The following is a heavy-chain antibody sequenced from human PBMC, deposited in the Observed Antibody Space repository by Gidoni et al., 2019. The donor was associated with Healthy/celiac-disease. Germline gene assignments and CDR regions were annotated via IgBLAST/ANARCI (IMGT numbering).Heavy chain of an antibody. CDR1: GFPFSSYG. CDR3: AKASSIAVAGLPLDY. D-gene: IGHD6-19*01. CDR2: ISYDGSNK. Sequence: QVQLVESGGGVVQPGRSLRLSCAASGFPFSSYGMHWVRQAPGKGLEWVAVISYDGSNKYYADSVKGRFTISRDNSKNTLYLQMNSLRAEDTAVYYCAKASSIAVAGLPLDYWGQGTLVTVSS. V-gene: IGHV3-30*18. J-gene: IGHJ4*02.